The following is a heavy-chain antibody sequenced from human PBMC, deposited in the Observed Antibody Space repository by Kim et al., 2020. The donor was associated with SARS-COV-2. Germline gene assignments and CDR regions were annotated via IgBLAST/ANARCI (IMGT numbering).Heavy chain of an antibody. Sequence: GGSLRLSCAASGFTVSSNYMSWVRQAPGKGLEWVSVIYSGGSTYYADSVKGRFTISRDNSKNTLYLQMNSLRAEDTAVYYCAREALWVQWEPQQLYYYYGMDVWGQGTTVTVSS. D-gene: IGHD1-26*01. V-gene: IGHV3-66*01. CDR1: GFTVSSNY. CDR2: IYSGGST. J-gene: IGHJ6*02. CDR3: AREALWVQWEPQQLYYYYGMDV.